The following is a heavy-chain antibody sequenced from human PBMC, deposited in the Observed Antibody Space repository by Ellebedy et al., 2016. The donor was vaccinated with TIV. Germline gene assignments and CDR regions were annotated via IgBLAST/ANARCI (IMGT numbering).Heavy chain of an antibody. Sequence: PGGSLSLSCEASGFAFSTYSMIWVRQAPGKGLEWVSSISGNTNYIYYADSVKGRFTISRDNARNSLYLEMKSLRAEDTGIYYCARPGGQSSDRKGSWGQGTMVTVSS. V-gene: IGHV3-21*03. J-gene: IGHJ5*02. CDR3: ARPGGQSSDRKGS. CDR1: GFAFSTYS. D-gene: IGHD6-25*01. CDR2: ISGNTNYI.